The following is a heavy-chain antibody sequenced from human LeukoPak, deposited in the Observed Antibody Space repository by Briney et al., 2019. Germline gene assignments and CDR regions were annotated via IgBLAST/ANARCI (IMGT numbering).Heavy chain of an antibody. CDR2: ISTFSRYT. J-gene: IGHJ4*02. V-gene: IGHV3-11*05. CDR1: GFTFSDHY. Sequence: GGSLRLSCAASGFTFSDHYMSWIRQAPGKGLEWVSYISTFSRYTSYADSVKGRFTISRDNAKNTLYLQMNSLRAEDTAIYYCAKDRSWGLDYWGQGTLVTVSS. D-gene: IGHD7-27*01. CDR3: AKDRSWGLDY.